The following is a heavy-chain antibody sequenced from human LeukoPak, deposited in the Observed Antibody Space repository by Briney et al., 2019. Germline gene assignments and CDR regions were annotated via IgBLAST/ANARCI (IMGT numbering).Heavy chain of an antibody. CDR1: GGSISSGSYY. D-gene: IGHD4-23*01. CDR2: IYTSGST. V-gene: IGHV4-61*02. J-gene: IGHJ4*02. CDR3: ARAPYDYGGNPIDY. Sequence: SQTLSLTCTVSGGSISSGSYYWSWIRQPAGKGLEWIGRIYTSGSTNYNPSLKSRVTISVDTSKNQFSLKLSSVTAADTAVYYYARAPYDYGGNPIDYWGQGTLVTVSS.